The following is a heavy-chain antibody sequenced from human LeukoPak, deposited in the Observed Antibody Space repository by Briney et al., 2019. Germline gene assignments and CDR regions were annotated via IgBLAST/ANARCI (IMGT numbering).Heavy chain of an antibody. D-gene: IGHD3-3*01. CDR1: GYTFTVNH. J-gene: IGHJ4*02. Sequence: ASVKVSCKASGYTFTVNHVHWVRQAPGQGLEWMGWNDPNSGGTKYAQKFQDRVAMTSDTSISTAYMELSSLRSEDTAVYYCARGPSRWSGYYYFDYWGQGTLVTVSS. V-gene: IGHV1-2*02. CDR2: NDPNSGGT. CDR3: ARGPSRWSGYYYFDY.